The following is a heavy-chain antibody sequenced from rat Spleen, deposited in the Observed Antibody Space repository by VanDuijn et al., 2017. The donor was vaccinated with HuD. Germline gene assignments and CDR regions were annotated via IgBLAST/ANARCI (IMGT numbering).Heavy chain of an antibody. Sequence: EVQLVESGGGLVQPGRSLKLSCAASGLSFSNYDMAWVRQAPTKGLEWVASISTGGGNTYYRDSVKGRFTISRDNAKSTQYLQMDSLRFEDTASYYCARHHYDGYYHGPVLGIMDAWGQGASVTVSS. V-gene: IGHV5S23*01. CDR2: ISTGGGNT. CDR3: ARHHYDGYYHGPVLGIMDA. D-gene: IGHD1-12*03. J-gene: IGHJ4*01. CDR1: GLSFSNYD.